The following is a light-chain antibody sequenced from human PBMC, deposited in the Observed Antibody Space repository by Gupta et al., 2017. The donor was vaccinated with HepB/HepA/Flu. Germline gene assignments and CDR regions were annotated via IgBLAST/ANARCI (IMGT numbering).Light chain of an antibody. V-gene: IGKV1-8*01. CDR1: QDISSF. CDR3: QQENTYPFT. Sequence: HMTQSPSSFSASTGDRVTITCRASQDISSFLAWYQQKPGKAPNLLIHAASTWEGGVPSRFSGSGSGTDFTFTISSLQSEDFATYYCQQENTYPFTFGGGTKVEI. J-gene: IGKJ4*01. CDR2: AAS.